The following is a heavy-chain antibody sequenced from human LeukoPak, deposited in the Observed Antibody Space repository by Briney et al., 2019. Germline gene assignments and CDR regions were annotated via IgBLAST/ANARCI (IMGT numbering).Heavy chain of an antibody. J-gene: IGHJ2*01. CDR3: ARDIAVAGTWDWYFDL. CDR2: INPNSGGT. V-gene: IGHV1-2*02. D-gene: IGHD6-19*01. CDR1: GYTFTGYY. Sequence: ASVKVSCKASGYTFTGYYMHWVRQAPGQGLEWMGWINPNSGGTNYAQKFQGRVTMTRDTSISTAYMELSRLRSDDTAVYYCARDIAVAGTWDWYFDLWGRGTLVTASS.